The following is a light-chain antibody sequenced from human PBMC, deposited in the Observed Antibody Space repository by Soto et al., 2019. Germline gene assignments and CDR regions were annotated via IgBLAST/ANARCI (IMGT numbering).Light chain of an antibody. J-gene: IGKJ1*01. CDR3: QQSYSTPWT. CDR2: AAS. V-gene: IGKV1-8*01. CDR1: QGISSY. Sequence: AIRMTQSPSSLSASTGDRVTISCRASQGISSYLAWYQKKPGKAPKLLIYAASTLQSGVPSRFSGSGSGTDFTLTISSLQPEDFATYYCQQSYSTPWTFGQGTKVDI.